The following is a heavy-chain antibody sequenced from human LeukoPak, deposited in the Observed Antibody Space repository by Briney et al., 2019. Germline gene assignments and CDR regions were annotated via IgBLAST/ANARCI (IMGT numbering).Heavy chain of an antibody. D-gene: IGHD3-10*01. CDR3: ARGGRHYYGSGSYYYYYGMDV. CDR2: IWYDGSNK. CDR1: GFTFSSYG. Sequence: GGSLRLSCAASGFTFSSYGMHWVRQAPGKGLEWVAVIWYDGSNKYYADSVKGRFTISRDNSKNTLYLQMNSLRAEDTAVYYCARGGRHYYGSGSYYYYYGMDVWGQGTTVTVSS. V-gene: IGHV3-33*01. J-gene: IGHJ6*02.